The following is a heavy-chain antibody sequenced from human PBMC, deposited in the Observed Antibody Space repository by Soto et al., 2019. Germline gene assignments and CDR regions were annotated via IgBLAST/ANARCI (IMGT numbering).Heavy chain of an antibody. CDR2: INSDGGST. CDR3: ARDYDPVMFDY. Sequence: GGSLRLSCAAPGFTFSSYWMHWVRQAPGKGLVWVSRINSDGGSTSYADSVKGRFTISRDNAKNTLYLQMNSLRAEDTAVYYCARDYDPVMFDYWGQGTLVTVSS. D-gene: IGHD3-3*01. CDR1: GFTFSSYW. V-gene: IGHV3-74*01. J-gene: IGHJ4*02.